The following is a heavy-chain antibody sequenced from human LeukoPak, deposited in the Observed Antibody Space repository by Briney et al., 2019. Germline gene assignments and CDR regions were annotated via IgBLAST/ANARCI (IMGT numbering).Heavy chain of an antibody. V-gene: IGHV5-51*01. J-gene: IGHJ4*02. CDR1: GYSFTSYL. Sequence: GESLNFSCKGSGYSFTSYLICWVRQLPGKGVEWMGIIYPGDSATRYNPSFQGQDTISADKSISTAYLQWSSLKASDTAMYYCARRVGYYYDSSGYYEPHFDYWGQGTLVTVSS. CDR2: IYPGDSAT. D-gene: IGHD3-22*01. CDR3: ARRVGYYYDSSGYYEPHFDY.